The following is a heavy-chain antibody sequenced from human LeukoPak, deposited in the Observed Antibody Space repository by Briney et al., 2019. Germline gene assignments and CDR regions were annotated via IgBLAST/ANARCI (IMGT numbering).Heavy chain of an antibody. J-gene: IGHJ4*02. V-gene: IGHV3-23*01. CDR3: AKAGPRRIAAAGTGFDY. Sequence: GGSLRLSCAASGFTFSNSAMSWVRQAPGKGLEWVSAISGSGGSTYYADSVKGRFTISRDNSKNTLYLQMNSLRAEDTAVYYCAKAGPRRIAAAGTGFDYWGQGTLVTVSS. D-gene: IGHD6-13*01. CDR1: GFTFSNSA. CDR2: ISGSGGST.